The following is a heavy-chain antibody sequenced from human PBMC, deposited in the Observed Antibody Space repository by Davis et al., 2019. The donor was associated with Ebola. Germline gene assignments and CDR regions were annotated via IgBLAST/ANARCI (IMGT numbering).Heavy chain of an antibody. CDR1: GFTFSSYS. D-gene: IGHD3-3*01. Sequence: GESLKISCAASGFTFSSYSMNWVRQAPGKGLEWVSSISSSSSYIYYADSVKGRFTISRDNAKNTLYLQMNSLRAEDTAVYYCARGVMILGVVTPPDYWGQGTLVTVSS. J-gene: IGHJ4*02. V-gene: IGHV3-21*01. CDR3: ARGVMILGVVTPPDY. CDR2: ISSSSSYI.